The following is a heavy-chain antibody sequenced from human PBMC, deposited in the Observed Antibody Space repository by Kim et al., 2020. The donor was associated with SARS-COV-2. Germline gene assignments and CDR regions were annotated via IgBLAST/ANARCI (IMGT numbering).Heavy chain of an antibody. Sequence: ASVKVSCKASGYTFTSYDINWVRQATGQGLEWMGWMNPNSGNTGYAQKFQGRVTMTRNTSISTAYMELSSLRSEDTAVYYCARVYYDFWSGHRGVDYWGQGTLVTVSS. D-gene: IGHD3-3*01. CDR1: GYTFTSYD. V-gene: IGHV1-8*01. J-gene: IGHJ4*02. CDR3: ARVYYDFWSGHRGVDY. CDR2: MNPNSGNT.